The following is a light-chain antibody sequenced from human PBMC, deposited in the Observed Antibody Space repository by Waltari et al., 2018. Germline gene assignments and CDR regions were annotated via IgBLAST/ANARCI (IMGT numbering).Light chain of an antibody. CDR2: DTS. CDR3: QQRYSWPLT. J-gene: IGKJ4*01. V-gene: IGKV3-11*01. Sequence: EIVLTQSPAIVSLSLGERATLSCRASQSVSFFLAWYQQKPGQGPRLLIFDTSNRATGIPARFSGGGSGTDFTLTISSLEPEDFATYYCQQRYSWPLTFGGGTKVEIK. CDR1: QSVSFF.